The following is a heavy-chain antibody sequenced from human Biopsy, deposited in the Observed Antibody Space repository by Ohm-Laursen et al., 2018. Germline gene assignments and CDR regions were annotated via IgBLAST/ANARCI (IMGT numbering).Heavy chain of an antibody. CDR2: ITVYNGNT. CDR1: GYTFSSSD. D-gene: IGHD5/OR15-5a*01. CDR3: ARHSPPGLEVSWNDVFDI. V-gene: IGHV1-18*01. J-gene: IGHJ3*02. Sequence: GASVKVSCKTSGYTFSSSDINWVRQAPGQGLEWIGRITVYNGNTNFAQKVQDRVSMTIDTSTTTAHLELRSLRSDDTAVYYCARHSPPGLEVSWNDVFDIWGQGTVVTVS.